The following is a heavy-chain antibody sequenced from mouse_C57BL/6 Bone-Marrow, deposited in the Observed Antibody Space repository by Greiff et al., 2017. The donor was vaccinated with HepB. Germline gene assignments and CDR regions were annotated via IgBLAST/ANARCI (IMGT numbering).Heavy chain of an antibody. CDR2: IYPGNSDT. CDR3: TRGSQRVKVVAPTSFAY. V-gene: IGHV1-5*01. D-gene: IGHD1-1*01. J-gene: IGHJ3*01. CDR1: GYTFTSYW. Sequence: DVQLQQSGTVLARPGASVKMSCKTSGYTFTSYWMHWVKQRPGQGLEWIGAIYPGNSDTSYNQKFKGKAKLTAVTSASTAYMELSSLTNEDSAVYYCTRGSQRVKVVAPTSFAYWGQGTLVTVSA.